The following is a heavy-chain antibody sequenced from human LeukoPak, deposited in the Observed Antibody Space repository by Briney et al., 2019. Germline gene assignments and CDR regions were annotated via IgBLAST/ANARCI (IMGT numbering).Heavy chain of an antibody. V-gene: IGHV3-21*01. CDR1: GFTFSSYS. J-gene: IGHJ4*02. CDR2: ISSSSSYI. CDR3: ARGGSGSSAYRLLDY. D-gene: IGHD3-10*01. Sequence: GGSLRLSCAASGFTFSSYSMNWVRQAPGKGLEWVSSISSSSSYIYYADSVKGRFTISRDNAKNSLYLQMNSLRAEDTAVYYCARGGSGSSAYRLLDYWGQGTLVTVSS.